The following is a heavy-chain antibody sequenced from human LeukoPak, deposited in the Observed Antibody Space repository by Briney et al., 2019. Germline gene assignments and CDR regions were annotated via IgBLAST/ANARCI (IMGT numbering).Heavy chain of an antibody. CDR1: GFTFSSYS. CDR3: ARIVATRVDY. J-gene: IGHJ4*02. CDR2: ISSSSSTI. V-gene: IGHV3-48*04. Sequence: GGSLRLSCAASGFTFSSYSMNWVRQAPGKGLEWVSYISSSSSTIXXAGSXRGRFTISRDNAKNSLYLQMNSLRAEDTAVYYCARIVATRVDYWGQGTLVTVSS. D-gene: IGHD5-12*01.